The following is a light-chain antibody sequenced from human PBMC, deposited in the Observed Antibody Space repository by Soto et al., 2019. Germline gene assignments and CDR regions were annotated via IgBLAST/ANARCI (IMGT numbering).Light chain of an antibody. CDR1: SSDIGAGYD. V-gene: IGLV1-40*01. CDR2: SNA. CDR3: QYYESSMTTYV. J-gene: IGLJ1*01. Sequence: QSVLTQPPSVSEAPGQRVTISCTGTSSDIGAGYDVHWYQQLPGAAPKLLIYSNAIRPSGVPDRFSASKSGTSASLAITGLRAEDEAAYYCQYYESSMTTYVFRTATTVTVL.